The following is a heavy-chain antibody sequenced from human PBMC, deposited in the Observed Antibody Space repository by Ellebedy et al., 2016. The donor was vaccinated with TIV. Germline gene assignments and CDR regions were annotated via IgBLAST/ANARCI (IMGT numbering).Heavy chain of an antibody. V-gene: IGHV1-2*02. D-gene: IGHD3-10*01. Sequence: ASVKVSXXASGYTFTGYYMNWVRQAPGQGLEWMGWINPNSGGTNYAQKFQGRVTMTRDTSISTAYMELSRLRSDDTAVYYCAREWFGELSDYYGMDVWGQGTTVTVSS. J-gene: IGHJ6*02. CDR3: AREWFGELSDYYGMDV. CDR2: INPNSGGT. CDR1: GYTFTGYY.